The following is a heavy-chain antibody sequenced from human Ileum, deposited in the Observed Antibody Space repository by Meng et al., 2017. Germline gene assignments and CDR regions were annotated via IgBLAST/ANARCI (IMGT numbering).Heavy chain of an antibody. D-gene: IGHD1-7*01. Sequence: GQLRESGPGLVKPSGTLSLTWAVSGGSISSSNWWSWVRQPPGKGLEWIGEIYHSGSTNYNPSLKSRVTISVDKSKNQFSLKLSSVTAADTAVYYCASLRYNWNYSADYWGQGTLVTVSS. V-gene: IGHV4-4*02. J-gene: IGHJ4*02. CDR3: ASLRYNWNYSADY. CDR1: GGSISSSNW. CDR2: IYHSGST.